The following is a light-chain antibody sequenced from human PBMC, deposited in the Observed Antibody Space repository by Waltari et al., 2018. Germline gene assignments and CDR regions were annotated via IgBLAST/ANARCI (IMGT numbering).Light chain of an antibody. Sequence: QSVSRQPFPVSAAPGPKATISCSGCASNNGTYYVSWYQQLPGTAPKLRIFGKNKLPSGIPDRVSASKTGTSATLGITGVQTGDEAAYYCGTWDSSLSALIFGGGTTLTVL. CDR3: GTWDSSLSALI. V-gene: IGLV1-51*01. J-gene: IGLJ2*01. CDR2: GKN. CDR1: ASNNGTYY.